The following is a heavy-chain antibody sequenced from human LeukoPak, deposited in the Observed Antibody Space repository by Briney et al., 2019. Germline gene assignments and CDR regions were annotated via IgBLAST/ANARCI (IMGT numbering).Heavy chain of an antibody. D-gene: IGHD2-8*01. CDR3: VREKNGWFDP. CDR1: GYTFTIYG. J-gene: IGHJ5*02. Sequence: ASVKVSRKTSGYTFTIYGITWVRQAPGQGLEWMGWINPYSGDTSFAQKFRGRVTMTTDTSTTTAYMEVRSLRSDDTAVYYCVREKNGWFDPWGQGTLVTVSS. V-gene: IGHV1-18*01. CDR2: INPYSGDT.